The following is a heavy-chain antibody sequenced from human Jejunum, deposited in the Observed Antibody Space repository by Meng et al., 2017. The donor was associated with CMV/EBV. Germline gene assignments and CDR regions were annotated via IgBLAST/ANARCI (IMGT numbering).Heavy chain of an antibody. CDR1: FPFSNYY. CDR2: ISGDGSDL. J-gene: IGHJ4*02. D-gene: IGHD1-26*01. Sequence: FPFSNYYMSWIRLAPGKGLEWISYISGDGSDLFYGGSVRGRFTISRDNAKNSLYLQINSLRVEDTAVYYCVRDILRVGITYYFDYWGQGTLVTVSS. CDR3: VRDILRVGITYYFDY. V-gene: IGHV3-11*04.